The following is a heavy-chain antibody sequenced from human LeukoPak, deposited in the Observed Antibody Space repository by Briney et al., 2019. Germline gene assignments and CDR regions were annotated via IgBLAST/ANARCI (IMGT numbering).Heavy chain of an antibody. CDR3: TRDRNDYGDPDAFDI. D-gene: IGHD4-17*01. V-gene: IGHV3-21*01. J-gene: IGHJ3*02. Sequence: GGSLKFSCAASGFTFSDFAMNWVAQAPGKGLEWVSSITRVSTYTYYSESVQGRSTISRDNHKDLLYLKLNSLRGDDSGIYYCTRDRNDYGDPDAFDIWGQGTVVTVSS. CDR2: ITRVSTYT. CDR1: GFTFSDFA.